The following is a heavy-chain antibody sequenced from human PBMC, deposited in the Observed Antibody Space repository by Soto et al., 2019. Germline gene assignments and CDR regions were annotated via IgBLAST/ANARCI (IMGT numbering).Heavy chain of an antibody. Sequence: GGSLRLSCAASGFTFSSYAMHWVRQAPGKGLEWVAVISYDGSNKYYADSVKGRFTISRDNSKNTLYLQMNSLRAEDTAVYYCAREGYDFWSGYYYFDYWGQGTLVTVSS. J-gene: IGHJ4*02. CDR3: AREGYDFWSGYYYFDY. V-gene: IGHV3-30-3*01. CDR2: ISYDGSNK. CDR1: GFTFSSYA. D-gene: IGHD3-3*01.